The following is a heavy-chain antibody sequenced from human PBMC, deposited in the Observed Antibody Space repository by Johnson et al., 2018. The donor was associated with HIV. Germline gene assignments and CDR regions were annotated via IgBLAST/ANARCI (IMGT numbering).Heavy chain of an antibody. V-gene: IGHV3-13*01. D-gene: IGHD2-15*01. CDR2: IDTTGDT. J-gene: IGHJ3*01. CDR1: GFTFSAYE. CDR3: AKAGQMVAATSAFDV. Sequence: VQLVESGGGSLRPGGSLRLSCAASGFTFSAYEMHWVRQSTGKGLEWVSSIDTTGDTYYPDSVKGRFTISRENAKSSLYLQMHSLTVGDTAVYYCAKAGQMVAATSAFDVWGQGTVLTVSS.